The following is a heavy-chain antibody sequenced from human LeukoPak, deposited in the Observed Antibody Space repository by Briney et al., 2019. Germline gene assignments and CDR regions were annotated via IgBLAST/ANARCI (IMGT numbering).Heavy chain of an antibody. V-gene: IGHV4-38-2*02. CDR3: ARVLYNWNYATYYYYYMDV. CDR2: IYHSGST. Sequence: SETLSLTCTVSGYSISSGYYWGWIRQPPGKGLEWIGSIYHSGSTYYNPSLKSRVTISVDTSKNQFSLKLSSVTAADTAVYYCARVLYNWNYATYYYYYMDVWGKGTTVTVSS. J-gene: IGHJ6*03. CDR1: GYSISSGYY. D-gene: IGHD1-7*01.